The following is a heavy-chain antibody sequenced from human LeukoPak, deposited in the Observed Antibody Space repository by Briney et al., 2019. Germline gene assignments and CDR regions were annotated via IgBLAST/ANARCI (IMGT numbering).Heavy chain of an antibody. CDR2: IYYSGST. CDR3: TTYYDFWSGYYPFDY. D-gene: IGHD3-3*01. Sequence: PSETLSLTCTVSGGSISSSRYYWGWIRQPPGKGLEWIGSIYYSGSTYYNPSLKSRVTISVDTSKHQFSLKLSSVTAADTAVYYCTTYYDFWSGYYPFDYWGQGTLVTVSS. V-gene: IGHV4-39*01. J-gene: IGHJ4*02. CDR1: GGSISSSRYY.